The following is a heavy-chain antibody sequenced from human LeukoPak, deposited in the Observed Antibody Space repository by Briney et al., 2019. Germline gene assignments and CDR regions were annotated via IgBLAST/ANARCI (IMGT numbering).Heavy chain of an antibody. Sequence: PGGSLRLSCAASGFTFSSYSMNWVRQAPGKGLEWVSSISSSSSYIYYADSVKGRFTISRDNAKNSLYLQMNSLRAEDTAVYYCARDQWDTSSNAFDIWGQGTMVTVSS. CDR3: ARDQWDTSSNAFDI. CDR2: ISSSSSYI. CDR1: GFTFSSYS. D-gene: IGHD2-2*01. J-gene: IGHJ3*02. V-gene: IGHV3-21*01.